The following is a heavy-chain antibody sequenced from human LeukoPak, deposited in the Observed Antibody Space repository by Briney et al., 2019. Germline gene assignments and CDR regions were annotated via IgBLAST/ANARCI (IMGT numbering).Heavy chain of an antibody. V-gene: IGHV1-18*04. J-gene: IGHJ4*02. CDR1: GYTFTGYY. CDR2: ISAYNGNT. CDR3: ARGHRTAAYDSSGSDY. Sequence: ASVKVSCKASGYTFTGYYMHWVRQAPGQGLEWMGWISAYNGNTKYAQKLQGRVTMTTDTSTSTAYMELRSLRSDDTAVFYCARGHRTAAYDSSGSDYWGQGTLVTVS. D-gene: IGHD3-22*01.